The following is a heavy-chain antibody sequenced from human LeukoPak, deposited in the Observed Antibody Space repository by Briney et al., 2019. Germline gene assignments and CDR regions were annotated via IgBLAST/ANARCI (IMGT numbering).Heavy chain of an antibody. CDR1: GYTFTGYY. J-gene: IGHJ4*02. CDR3: AREPPSIAVAGTRPLDY. V-gene: IGHV1-2*02. D-gene: IGHD6-19*01. Sequence: ASVKVSCKASGYTFTGYYMHWVRQAPGQGLEWMGWINPNSGGTNYAQKFQGRVTMTRDTSISTAYMELSRLRSDDTAVYYCAREPPSIAVAGTRPLDYWGQGTLVTVSS. CDR2: INPNSGGT.